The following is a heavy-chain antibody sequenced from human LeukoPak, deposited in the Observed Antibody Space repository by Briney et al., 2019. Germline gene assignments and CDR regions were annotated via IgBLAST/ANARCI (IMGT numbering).Heavy chain of an antibody. CDR3: ARAEAYYYGMDV. Sequence: SETLSLTCAVSGGSISSYYWSWIRQPPGKGLEWIGYIYYSGSTNYNPSLKSRVTISVDTSKNQFSLKLSSVTAADTAVYYCARAEAYYYGMDVWGQGTTVTVSS. J-gene: IGHJ6*02. CDR1: GGSISSYY. V-gene: IGHV4-59*08. CDR2: IYYSGST. D-gene: IGHD6-19*01.